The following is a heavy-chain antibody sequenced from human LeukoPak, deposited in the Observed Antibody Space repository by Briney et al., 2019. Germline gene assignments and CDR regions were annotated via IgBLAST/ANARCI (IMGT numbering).Heavy chain of an antibody. Sequence: PSQTLSLTCTVSTVSISSYYWSCVRQPAGKGLEWLGRAYISGSTNDDPSLKSRVTMSVDTSKNQFSLKLSSVTAADTAVYYCARDIDILTGRYYYMGVWGKGTTVTVSS. CDR1: TVSISSYY. J-gene: IGHJ6*03. D-gene: IGHD3-9*01. V-gene: IGHV4-4*07. CDR3: ARDIDILTGRYYYMGV. CDR2: AYISGST.